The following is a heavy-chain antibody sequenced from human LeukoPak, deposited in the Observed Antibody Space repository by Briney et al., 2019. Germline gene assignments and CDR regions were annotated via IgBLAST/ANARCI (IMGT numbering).Heavy chain of an antibody. CDR1: GGSISSYY. Sequence: SETLSLTCTVSGGSISSYYWSWLRQPPGKGLEWIGYIYYSGSTNYNPSLESRVTISVDRSKNQFSLKLSSVTAADTAVYYCARDRSGYGYTDYWGQGTLVTVSS. J-gene: IGHJ4*02. CDR2: IYYSGST. V-gene: IGHV4-59*01. D-gene: IGHD5-12*01. CDR3: ARDRSGYGYTDY.